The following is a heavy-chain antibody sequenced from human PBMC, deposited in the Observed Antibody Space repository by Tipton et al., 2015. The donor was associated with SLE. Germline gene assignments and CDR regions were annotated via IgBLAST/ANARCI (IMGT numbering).Heavy chain of an antibody. V-gene: IGHV3-7*01. CDR1: GFTFSSYW. CDR2: VKQDGSEK. J-gene: IGHJ6*03. CDR3: ARDHGSSCYHFYYYMDV. D-gene: IGHD6-13*01. Sequence: SLRLSCAASGFTFSSYWMGWVRQAPGKGLEWVANVKQDGSEKYYVDSVKGRFTISRDNAKNSLYLQMNSLRAEDTAVYYCARDHGSSCYHFYYYMDVWGKGTTVTVSS.